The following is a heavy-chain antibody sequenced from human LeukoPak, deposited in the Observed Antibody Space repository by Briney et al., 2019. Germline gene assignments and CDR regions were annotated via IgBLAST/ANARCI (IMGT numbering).Heavy chain of an antibody. D-gene: IGHD3-22*01. CDR1: GFTFSSYS. Sequence: GGSLRLSCAASGFTFSSYSMNWVRQAPGKGLEWVSSISSSSSYIYYADSVKGRFTISRDNAKNSLYLQMNSLRAEDTAVYYCARAREDSSGYFPFDYWGQGTLVTVSS. J-gene: IGHJ4*02. CDR3: ARAREDSSGYFPFDY. CDR2: ISSSSSYI. V-gene: IGHV3-21*01.